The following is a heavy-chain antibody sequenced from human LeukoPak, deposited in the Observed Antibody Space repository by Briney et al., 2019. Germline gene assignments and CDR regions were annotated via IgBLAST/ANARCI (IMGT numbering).Heavy chain of an antibody. V-gene: IGHV3-9*01. D-gene: IGHD6-13*01. Sequence: GRSLRLSCAASGFTFDDYAMHWVRQAPGKGLEWVSGISWNSGSIGYADSVKGRFTISRDNAKNSLYLQMNSLRAEDTALYYCAKDLKRTYSSRWDWFDPWGQGTLVTVSS. J-gene: IGHJ5*02. CDR2: ISWNSGSI. CDR3: AKDLKRTYSSRWDWFDP. CDR1: GFTFDDYA.